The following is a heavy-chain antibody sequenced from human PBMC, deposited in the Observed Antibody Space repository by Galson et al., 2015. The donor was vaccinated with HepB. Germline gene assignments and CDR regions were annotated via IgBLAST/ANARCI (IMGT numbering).Heavy chain of an antibody. J-gene: IGHJ4*02. CDR1: GFTFDDYA. Sequence: SLRLSCATSGFTFDDYAMHWVRQPPGKGLEWVSGISGNSDNIGYADSVKGRFTISRDNAKKSLYLQMDSLRAEDTALYYCAKDPTDMSRGYFDYWGQGTLVTVSA. V-gene: IGHV3-9*01. CDR3: AKDPTDMSRGYFDY. CDR2: ISGNSDNI. D-gene: IGHD1-14*01.